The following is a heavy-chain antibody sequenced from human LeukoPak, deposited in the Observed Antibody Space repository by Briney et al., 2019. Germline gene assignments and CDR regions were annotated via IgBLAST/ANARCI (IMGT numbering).Heavy chain of an antibody. Sequence: GGSLRLSCAASGFSFSDYYMSWIRQAPGKGLEWVSYITGSGSTIYYAGSVKGRFTVSRDNTQNSLYLQMDSLRVEDTAVYYCASEVSSTPDFWGQGTLVTVPS. CDR2: ITGSGSTI. CDR3: ASEVSSTPDF. V-gene: IGHV3-11*01. CDR1: GFSFSDYY. J-gene: IGHJ4*02. D-gene: IGHD5/OR15-5a*01.